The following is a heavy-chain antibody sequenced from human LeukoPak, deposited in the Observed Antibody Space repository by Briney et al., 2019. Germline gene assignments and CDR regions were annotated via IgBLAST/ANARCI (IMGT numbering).Heavy chain of an antibody. CDR3: ARDLVTIFGVAGFDY. D-gene: IGHD3-3*01. CDR2: ISYDGSNK. CDR1: GFTFSSYA. Sequence: GGSLRLSCAASGFTFSSYAMHWVRQAPGKGLEWVAVISYDGSNKNYADSVKGRFTISRDNSKNTLYLQMNSLRAEDTAVYYCARDLVTIFGVAGFDYWGQGTLDTVSS. J-gene: IGHJ4*02. V-gene: IGHV3-30-3*01.